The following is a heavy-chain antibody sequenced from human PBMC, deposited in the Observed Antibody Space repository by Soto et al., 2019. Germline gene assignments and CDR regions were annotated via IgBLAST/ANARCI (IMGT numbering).Heavy chain of an antibody. V-gene: IGHV3-33*01. Sequence: GGSLRLSCAASGFTFSSYGMHWVRQAPGKGLEWVAVIWYDGSNKYYADSVKGRFTISRDNSKNTLYLQMNSLRAEDTAVYYCACTIDDSYGSGSYEEYYGMDVWGQGTKVTVYS. J-gene: IGHJ6*02. CDR2: IWYDGSNK. D-gene: IGHD3-10*01. CDR3: ACTIDDSYGSGSYEEYYGMDV. CDR1: GFTFSSYG.